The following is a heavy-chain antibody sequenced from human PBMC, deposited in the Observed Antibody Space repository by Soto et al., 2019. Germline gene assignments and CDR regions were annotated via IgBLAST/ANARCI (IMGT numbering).Heavy chain of an antibody. CDR3: AKAYCSNGVCYFTYYDY. V-gene: IGHV3-23*01. Sequence: SLRLSCAASGFTFSSYAMSWIRQAPGKGLDWVSVISDSGGSTYYADSVKGRFTISRDNSKNTLYLQMNSLRAEDTAVYYCAKAYCSNGVCYFTYYDYWGQGTLVTVSS. CDR2: ISDSGGST. J-gene: IGHJ4*02. CDR1: GFTFSSYA. D-gene: IGHD2-8*01.